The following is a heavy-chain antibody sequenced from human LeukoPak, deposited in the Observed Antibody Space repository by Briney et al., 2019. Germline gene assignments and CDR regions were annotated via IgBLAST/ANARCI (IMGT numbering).Heavy chain of an antibody. CDR3: ARGAYDILTGYSIDPADYYYYGMDV. J-gene: IGHJ6*02. CDR1: GGSFSGYN. CDR2: INHSGST. Sequence: SETLSLTCAVYGGSFSGYNWSWIRQPPGKGLEWIGEINHSGSTNYNPSLKSRVTISVDTSKNQFSLKLSSVTAADTAVYYCARGAYDILTGYSIDPADYYYYGMDVWGQGTTVTASS. V-gene: IGHV4-34*01. D-gene: IGHD3-9*01.